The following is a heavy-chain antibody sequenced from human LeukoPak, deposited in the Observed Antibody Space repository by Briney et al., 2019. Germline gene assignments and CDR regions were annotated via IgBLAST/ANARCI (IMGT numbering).Heavy chain of an antibody. CDR2: IYYSGST. CDR1: SGSISSGDYY. CDR3: ARDGSGFDWLYPYYYYYGMDV. V-gene: IGHV4-30-4*01. Sequence: SETLSLTCTVSSGSISSGDYYWSWIRQPPGKGLEWIGYIYYSGSTYYNPSLKSRVTISVDTSKNQFSLKLSSVTAADTAVYYCARDGSGFDWLYPYYYYYGMDVWGQGTTVTVSS. D-gene: IGHD3-9*01. J-gene: IGHJ6*02.